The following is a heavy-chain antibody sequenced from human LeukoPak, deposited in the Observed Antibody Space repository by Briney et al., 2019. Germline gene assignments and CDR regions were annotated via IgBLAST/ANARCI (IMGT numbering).Heavy chain of an antibody. J-gene: IGHJ4*02. CDR2: IYYSGST. D-gene: IGHD3-22*01. Sequence: SETLSLTCTVSGGSISSYYWSWIRQPPGKGREWIGYIYYSGSTNYNPSLKSRVTISVDTSKNQFSLKLSSVTAADTAVYYCARVAGYYDSSGYSDHFDYWGQGTLVTVSS. V-gene: IGHV4-59*12. CDR1: GGSISSYY. CDR3: ARVAGYYDSSGYSDHFDY.